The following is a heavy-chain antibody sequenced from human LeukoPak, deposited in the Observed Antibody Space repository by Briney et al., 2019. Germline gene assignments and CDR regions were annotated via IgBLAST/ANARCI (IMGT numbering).Heavy chain of an antibody. Sequence: GGSLRLSCAASGFTFSSYAMSWVRQAPGKGLEWVSAISGSGGSTYYADSVKGRFTISRDNSKNTLYLQMNSLRAEDTAVYYCAKGITMVRGVGGAFDIWGQGTMVTVSS. J-gene: IGHJ3*02. CDR2: ISGSGGST. CDR1: GFTFSSYA. D-gene: IGHD3-10*01. V-gene: IGHV3-23*01. CDR3: AKGITMVRGVGGAFDI.